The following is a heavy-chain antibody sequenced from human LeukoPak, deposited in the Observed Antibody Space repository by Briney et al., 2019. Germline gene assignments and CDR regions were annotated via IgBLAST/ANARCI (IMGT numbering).Heavy chain of an antibody. V-gene: IGHV4-59*08. D-gene: IGHD2-2*01. J-gene: IGHJ4*02. CDR1: GDSISRYY. CDR2: IYYSGST. Sequence: SETLSLTCTVSGDSISRYYWSWIRQPPGKGLEWIGYIYYSGSTNYNPSLKSRVTISVHTSKNQFSLKLSSVTAADTAVYYCARHRCSGTSCYYFDYRGQGTLVTVSS. CDR3: ARHRCSGTSCYYFDY.